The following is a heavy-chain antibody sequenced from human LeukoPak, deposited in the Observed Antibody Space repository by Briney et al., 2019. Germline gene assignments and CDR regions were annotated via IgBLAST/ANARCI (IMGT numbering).Heavy chain of an antibody. CDR1: GGATSSSNYY. J-gene: IGHJ4*02. CDR2: IFYSGTT. D-gene: IGHD4-23*01. V-gene: IGHV4-39*01. CDR3: ARLSNYGGHSGDGY. Sequence: PSETLSLTCTVSGGATSSSNYYWAWIRQPPGKGLEWMGSIFYSGTTHYNSSLKSRVTISIDTSKNQFSLKLSSVTAADTAAYYCARLSNYGGHSGDGYWGQGTLVTVSS.